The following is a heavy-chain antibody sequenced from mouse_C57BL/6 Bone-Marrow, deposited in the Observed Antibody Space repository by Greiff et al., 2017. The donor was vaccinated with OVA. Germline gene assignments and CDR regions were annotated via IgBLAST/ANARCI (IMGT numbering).Heavy chain of an antibody. D-gene: IGHD2-2*01. J-gene: IGHJ3*01. CDR1: GYTFTSYW. V-gene: IGHV1-69*01. CDR2: IDPSDSYT. CDR3: ARGGYPAWFAY. Sequence: QVQLQQPGAELVMPGASVKLSCKASGYTFTSYWMHWVKQRPGQGLEWIGEIDPSDSYTNYNQKFKGKSTLTVDKSSSTAYMQLSSLTSEDSAVYCCARGGYPAWFAYWGQGTLVTVSA.